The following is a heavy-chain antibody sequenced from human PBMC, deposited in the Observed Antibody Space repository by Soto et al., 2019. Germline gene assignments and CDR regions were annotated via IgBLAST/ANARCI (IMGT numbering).Heavy chain of an antibody. CDR3: ARDSRWFDP. J-gene: IGHJ5*02. V-gene: IGHV4-61*01. Sequence: SETLSLTCTVSGGSVSSGSYYWSWIRQPPGKGLEWIGYIYYSGSTNYNPSLKSRVTISVDTSKNQFSLKLSSVTAADTAVYYCARDSRWFDPWGQGTLVTVS. D-gene: IGHD6-6*01. CDR2: IYYSGST. CDR1: GGSVSSGSYY.